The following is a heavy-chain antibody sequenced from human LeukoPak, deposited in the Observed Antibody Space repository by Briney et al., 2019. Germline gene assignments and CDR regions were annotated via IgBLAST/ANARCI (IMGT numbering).Heavy chain of an antibody. D-gene: IGHD4/OR15-4a*01. Sequence: PSETLSLTCAVSGGSISTYYWSWIRQPPGKGLEWIGYIYYSGSTNYNPSLKSRVTISVDTSKNQFSLELSSLTAADTAVYYCARSANLFDYWGQGTLVTVSS. CDR3: ARSANLFDY. CDR1: GGSISTYY. CDR2: IYYSGST. J-gene: IGHJ4*02. V-gene: IGHV4-59*01.